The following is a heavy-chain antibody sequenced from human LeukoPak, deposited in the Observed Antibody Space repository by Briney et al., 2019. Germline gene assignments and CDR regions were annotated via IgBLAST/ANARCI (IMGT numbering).Heavy chain of an antibody. CDR3: AQIDGDGYYPDY. J-gene: IGHJ4*02. CDR1: GGSISSSTYY. CDR2: IYDSGST. Sequence: SETLSLTCTVPGGSISSSTYYWGWIRQPPGKGLEWIGIIYDSGSTYYSPSLKSRVTIYVDTSKNQFSLKLCSLNAADTAVYFCAQIDGDGYYPDYWGQGALVTVSS. V-gene: IGHV4-39*01. D-gene: IGHD3-3*01.